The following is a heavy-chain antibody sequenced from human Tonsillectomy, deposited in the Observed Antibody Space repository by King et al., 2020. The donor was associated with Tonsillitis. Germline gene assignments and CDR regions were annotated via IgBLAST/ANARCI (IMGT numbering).Heavy chain of an antibody. CDR3: AKDRGYYYGMDV. CDR2: ISWDGGNT. J-gene: IGHJ6*02. V-gene: IGHV3-43*01. CDR1: GFPFDDYT. Sequence: QLVESGGVVVQPGGSLRLSCAASGFPFDDYTMHWVRQAPGKGLEWVSLISWDGGNTYYADSVKGRFTISRDNSKSSLYLQMNSLRPEDTALYYCAKDRGYYYGMDVWGQGTTVTVSS.